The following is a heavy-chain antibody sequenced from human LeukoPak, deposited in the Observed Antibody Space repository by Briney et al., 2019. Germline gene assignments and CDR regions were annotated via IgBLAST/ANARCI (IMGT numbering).Heavy chain of an antibody. D-gene: IGHD2-2*01. CDR1: GYTFTGYY. V-gene: IGHV1-2*02. J-gene: IGHJ5*02. CDR2: INPNSGGT. CDR3: ARLVGCGTTNCYSPDNWFDP. Sequence: GASVKVSCKASGYTFTGYYMHWVRQAPGQGLEWMGWINPNSGGTDSAQKFQGRVTMTANKSISTAYMELNNLRSEDTAVYYCARLVGCGTTNCYSPDNWFDPWGQGTLVTVSS.